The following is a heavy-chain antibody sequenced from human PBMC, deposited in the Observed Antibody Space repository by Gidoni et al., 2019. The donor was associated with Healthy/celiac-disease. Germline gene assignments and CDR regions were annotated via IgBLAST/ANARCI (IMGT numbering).Heavy chain of an antibody. V-gene: IGHV3-7*04. Sequence: EVQLVESGGGLVQPGGSLRLSGAASGFTCSSYWMSGVRQAPGKGLEWVANIKQDGSEKYYVDSVKGRFTISRDNAKNSLYLQMNSLRAEDTAVYYCARDGSVAAAGSDYWGQGTLVTVSS. D-gene: IGHD6-13*01. CDR2: IKQDGSEK. J-gene: IGHJ4*02. CDR1: GFTCSSYW. CDR3: ARDGSVAAAGSDY.